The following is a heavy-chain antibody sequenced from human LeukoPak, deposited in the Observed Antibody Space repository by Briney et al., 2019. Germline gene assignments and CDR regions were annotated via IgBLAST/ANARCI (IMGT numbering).Heavy chain of an antibody. CDR2: ISSSSYI. D-gene: IGHD2-2*01. V-gene: IGHV3-21*01. J-gene: IGHJ3*02. CDR1: GFTFSSYS. CDR3: ARPVVPAALHDAFDI. Sequence: GGSLRLSCAASGFTFSSYSMNWVRQAPGKGLEWVSSISSSSYIYYADSVKGRFTISRDNAKNSLYLQMNSLRAEDTAVYYCARPVVPAALHDAFDIWGQGTMVTVSS.